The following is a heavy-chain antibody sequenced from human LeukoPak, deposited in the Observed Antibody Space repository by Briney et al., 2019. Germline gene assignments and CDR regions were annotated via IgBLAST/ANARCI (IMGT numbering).Heavy chain of an antibody. D-gene: IGHD6-19*01. CDR1: GGPFSGYY. V-gene: IGHV4-34*01. CDR2: INHSGST. J-gene: IGHJ5*02. CDR3: AGAKWLVRNWFDP. Sequence: SETLSLTCAVYGGPFSGYYWSWIRQPPGKGLEWIGEINHSGSTNYNPSLKSRVTISVDTSKNQFSLKLSSVTAADTAVYYCAGAKWLVRNWFDPWGQGTLVTVSS.